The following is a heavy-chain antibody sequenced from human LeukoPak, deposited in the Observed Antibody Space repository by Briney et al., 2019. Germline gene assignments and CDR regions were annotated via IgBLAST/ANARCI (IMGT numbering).Heavy chain of an antibody. D-gene: IGHD5-12*01. V-gene: IGHV1-69*05. CDR3: AREYSGYDWSLDY. Sequence: SVKVSCKDSGGTFSSYAISWVRQAPGQGLEWMGGIIPIFGTANYAQKFQGRVTITTDESTSTAYMELSSLRSEDTAVYYCAREYSGYDWSLDYWGQGTLVTVSS. J-gene: IGHJ4*02. CDR2: IIPIFGTA. CDR1: GGTFSSYA.